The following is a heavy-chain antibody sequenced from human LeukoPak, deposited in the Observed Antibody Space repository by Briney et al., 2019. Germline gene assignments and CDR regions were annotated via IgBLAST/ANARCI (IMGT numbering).Heavy chain of an antibody. Sequence: GGSLRLSCAASGFTFSSYAMNWVRQAPGRGLEWVSVISVTGSSTYYADSVMGRFTISRDNSKNTLYLQMNSLRAEDTAVYYCAKDLRPVGYGDRTFYYWGQGTLVTVSS. CDR2: ISVTGSST. CDR1: GFTFSSYA. CDR3: AKDLRPVGYGDRTFYY. V-gene: IGHV3-23*01. D-gene: IGHD4-17*01. J-gene: IGHJ4*02.